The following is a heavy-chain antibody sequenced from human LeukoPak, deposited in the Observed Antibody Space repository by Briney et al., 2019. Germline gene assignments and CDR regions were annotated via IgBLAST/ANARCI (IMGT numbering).Heavy chain of an antibody. J-gene: IGHJ4*02. V-gene: IGHV4-39*01. Sequence: SETLSLTCTVSGDFISSSSYYWGWIRQPPGKGLEWIGSIYYSGSTYYNPSLKSRVTISVDTSKNQFSLELHSVTVADTAVYYCARAWTTVTPFDFWGQGILVTVSS. CDR3: ARAWTTVTPFDF. CDR1: GDFISSSSYY. CDR2: IYYSGST. D-gene: IGHD4-17*01.